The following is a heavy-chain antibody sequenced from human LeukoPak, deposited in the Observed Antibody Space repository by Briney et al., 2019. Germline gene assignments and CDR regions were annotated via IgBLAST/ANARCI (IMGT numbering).Heavy chain of an antibody. CDR1: GGSIINSNW. Sequence: PSETLSLTCAVSGGSIINSNWWSWVRQPPGKGLEWIGEIDHSGSTSYNPSLKSRVTMSVDRSQNQFFLKLNSVTAADTAVYYCARGRPYSGGYHLDYWGQGTLVTVSP. J-gene: IGHJ4*02. V-gene: IGHV4-4*02. CDR2: IDHSGST. CDR3: ARGRPYSGGYHLDY. D-gene: IGHD1-26*01.